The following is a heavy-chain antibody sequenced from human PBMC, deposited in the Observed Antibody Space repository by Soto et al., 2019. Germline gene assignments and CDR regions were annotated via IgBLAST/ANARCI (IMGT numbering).Heavy chain of an antibody. D-gene: IGHD3-22*01. V-gene: IGHV3-23*01. Sequence: GGSLRLSCAASGFTFSSYAMNWVRQAPGKGLEWVSVVSAAGSSTDYIHSVKGRFTISRDNSKNTVYMQMDSLTAEDTALYYCAKLFVSSGYWCFDSWGQGTLVTVSS. J-gene: IGHJ4*02. CDR1: GFTFSSYA. CDR2: VSAAGSST. CDR3: AKLFVSSGYWCFDS.